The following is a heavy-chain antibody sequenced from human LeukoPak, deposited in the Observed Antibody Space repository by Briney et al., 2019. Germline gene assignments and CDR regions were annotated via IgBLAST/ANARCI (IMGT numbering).Heavy chain of an antibody. CDR2: INSDGSST. CDR3: ARDRDFGY. CDR1: GFTFSSYW. J-gene: IGHJ4*02. Sequence: PGGSLRLSCAASGFTFSSYWMHWVRRAPGQGLVWVSRINSDGSSTSYADSVKGRFTISRDNAKNTLYLQMSSLRTEDTAVYYCARDRDFGYWGQGTLVTVSS. V-gene: IGHV3-74*01.